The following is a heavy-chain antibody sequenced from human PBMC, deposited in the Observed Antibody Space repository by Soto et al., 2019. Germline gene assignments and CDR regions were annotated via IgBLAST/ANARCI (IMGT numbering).Heavy chain of an antibody. CDR3: ARAHPLPFYYGSGCPRMDV. CDR2: IWYDGSNK. CDR1: GFTFSSYG. V-gene: IGHV3-33*08. D-gene: IGHD3-10*01. Sequence: PGGSLRLSCAASGFTFSSYGMHWVRQAPGKWLEWVAVIWYDGSNKYYADSVKGRFTISRDNSKNTLYLQMNSLRAEDTAVYYCARAHPLPFYYGSGCPRMDVWGEGXTVTVCS. J-gene: IGHJ6*04.